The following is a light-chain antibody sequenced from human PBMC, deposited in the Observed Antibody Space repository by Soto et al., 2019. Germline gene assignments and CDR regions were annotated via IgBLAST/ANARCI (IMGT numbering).Light chain of an antibody. J-gene: IGKJ4*01. Sequence: DIQMTHSPSSLSASVGDRVTITCQASQVISNYLIWYQHKQGKAHKXLIYDASNLETGVPSRFSGSGSGTDGTFTISSLEPEDCETYDGQQYDNLPLTFGGGTKVDIK. V-gene: IGKV1-33*01. CDR3: QQYDNLPLT. CDR2: DAS. CDR1: QVISNY.